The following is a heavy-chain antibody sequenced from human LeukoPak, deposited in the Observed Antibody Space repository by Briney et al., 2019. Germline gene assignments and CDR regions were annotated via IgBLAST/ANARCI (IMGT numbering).Heavy chain of an antibody. CDR1: GGSISSGSYY. CDR2: IYASGST. CDR3: AGAPAGSLEWLSPFDY. J-gene: IGHJ4*02. D-gene: IGHD3-3*01. V-gene: IGHV4-61*02. Sequence: TLSLTCTVSGGSISSGSYYWSWIRQPAGKGLEWIGRIYASGSTNYNPSLKSRVTISVDTSKNQLSLKLSSVTAADTAVYYCAGAPAGSLEWLSPFDYWGQGTLVTVS.